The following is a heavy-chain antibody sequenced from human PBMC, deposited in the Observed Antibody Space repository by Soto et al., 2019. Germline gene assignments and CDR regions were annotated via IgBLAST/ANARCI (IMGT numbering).Heavy chain of an antibody. CDR2: IFSSGST. D-gene: IGHD5-12*01. V-gene: IGHV4-4*07. Sequence: SLTCTVSGGSINTFYWSWVRQPAGKGLEWIGRIFSSGSTSFNPSLESRVAMSVETSKNHFSLNLSSVTAADMAVYYCAREGSYSAYNFAHGIQLWSFDFWGQGALVTVSS. CDR3: AREGSYSAYNFAHGIQLWSFDF. J-gene: IGHJ4*02. CDR1: GGSINTFY.